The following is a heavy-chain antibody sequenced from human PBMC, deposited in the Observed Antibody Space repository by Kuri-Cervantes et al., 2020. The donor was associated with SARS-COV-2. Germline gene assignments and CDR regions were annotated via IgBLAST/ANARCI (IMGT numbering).Heavy chain of an antibody. V-gene: IGHV4-4*02. CDR1: GGPISSSNW. D-gene: IGHD4-17*01. Sequence: SETLSLTCAVSGGPISSSNWWSWVRQPPGEGLEWIGVIYHSGSTNYDPSLKSRVTLSVDKSKNQFSLKLSSVTAADTAVYYCARKVGGGDLYYYGMDVWGQGTTVTVSS. J-gene: IGHJ6*02. CDR2: IYHSGST. CDR3: ARKVGGGDLYYYGMDV.